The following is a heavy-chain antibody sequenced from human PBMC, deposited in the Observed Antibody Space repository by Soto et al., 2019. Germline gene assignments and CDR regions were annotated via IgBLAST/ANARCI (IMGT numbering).Heavy chain of an antibody. CDR2: ISGSGDGYHT. CDR3: AKGRGSGWYDGEY. D-gene: IGHD6-19*01. CDR1: GFIFSSYV. J-gene: IGHJ4*02. Sequence: EVQLLESGGGLVQPGGSLRLSCTASGFIFSSYVMTWVRQAPGRGLEWVSGISGSGDGYHTYYADSVKGRSIISRDNSKNTLYLRMNSLRAEDTAVYFCAKGRGSGWYDGEYWGQGTLVTVSS. V-gene: IGHV3-23*01.